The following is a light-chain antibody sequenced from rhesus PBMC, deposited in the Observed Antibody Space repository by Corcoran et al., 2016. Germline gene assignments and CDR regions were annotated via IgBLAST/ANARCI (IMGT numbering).Light chain of an antibody. CDR3: SSYAGSNTFV. CDR1: SSDIGGYNY. V-gene: IGLV2-32*02. J-gene: IGLJ6*01. CDR2: DVS. Sequence: QAALTQPRSVSGSPGQSVTIPCTGTSSDIGGYNYVSWYQQHPGTAPKLMISDVSKRPSGVSDRFSGSKSGNTASLTISGLQAEDEADYYCSSYAGSNTFVFGSGTTLTVL.